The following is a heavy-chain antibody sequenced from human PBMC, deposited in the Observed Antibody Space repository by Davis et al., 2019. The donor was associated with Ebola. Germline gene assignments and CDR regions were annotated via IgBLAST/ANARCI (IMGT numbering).Heavy chain of an antibody. CDR2: IYYSGST. J-gene: IGHJ4*02. V-gene: IGHV4-31*11. D-gene: IGHD4-23*01. CDR1: GGSISSGGYY. Sequence: MPSETLSLTCAVSGGSISSGGYYWSWIRQHPGKGLEWIGYIYYSGSTYYNPSLKSRVTISVDTSKNQFSLKLSSVTAADTAVYYCARDFGRWYPYYFDYWGQGTLVTVSS. CDR3: ARDFGRWYPYYFDY.